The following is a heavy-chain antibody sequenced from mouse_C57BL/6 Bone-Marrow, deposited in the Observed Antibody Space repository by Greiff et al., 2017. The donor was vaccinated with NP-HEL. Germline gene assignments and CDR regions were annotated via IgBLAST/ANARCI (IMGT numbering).Heavy chain of an antibody. V-gene: IGHV2-2*01. D-gene: IGHD1-1*01. Sequence: VQLKESGPGLVQPSQSLSITCTVSGFSLTSYGVHWVRQSPGKGLEWLGVIWSGGSTDYNAAFISRLSISKDNSKSQVFFKMNSLQADDTAIYYCARDDYYGSSTWFAYWGQGTLVTVSA. CDR2: IWSGGST. CDR1: GFSLTSYG. CDR3: ARDDYYGSSTWFAY. J-gene: IGHJ3*01.